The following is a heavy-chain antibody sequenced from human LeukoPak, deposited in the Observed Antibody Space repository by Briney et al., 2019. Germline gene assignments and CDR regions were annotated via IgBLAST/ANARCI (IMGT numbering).Heavy chain of an antibody. Sequence: PGGSLRLSCAASGFTFDDYAMHWARQAPGKGLEWVSGISWNSGSIGYADSVKGRFTISRDNAKNSLYLQMNSLRAEDTALYYCAKDLYGSGSYRDYWGQGTLVTVSS. CDR3: AKDLYGSGSYRDY. J-gene: IGHJ4*02. CDR2: ISWNSGSI. D-gene: IGHD3-10*01. V-gene: IGHV3-9*01. CDR1: GFTFDDYA.